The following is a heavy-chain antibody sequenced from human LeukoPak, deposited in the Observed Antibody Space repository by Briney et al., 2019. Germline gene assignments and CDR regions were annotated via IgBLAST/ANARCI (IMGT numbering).Heavy chain of an antibody. CDR1: GGSISSYY. V-gene: IGHV4-59*01. J-gene: IGHJ4*02. CDR2: IYSSGST. Sequence: PSETLSLTCTVSGGSISSYYWNWIRQPPGKGLEWIGYIYSSGSTDYNPSLKGRVTISLDTSQNQFSLRLNSVTAADTAVYYCARYGCSSTSCYQHYWGQGTLVTVSS. CDR3: ARYGCSSTSCYQHY. D-gene: IGHD2-2*01.